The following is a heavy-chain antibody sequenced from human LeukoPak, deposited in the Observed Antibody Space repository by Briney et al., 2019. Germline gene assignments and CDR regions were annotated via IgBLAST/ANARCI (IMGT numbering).Heavy chain of an antibody. CDR3: TTDRVVVVPAAIRNDYYYYYMDV. V-gene: IGHV3-15*01. D-gene: IGHD2-2*01. Sequence: GGSLRLSCAASGFAFSNAWMSWVRQAPGKGLEWVGRIKSKTDGGTTDYAAPVKGRFTISRDDSKNTLYLQMNSLKTEDTAAYYCTTDRVVVVPAAIRNDYYYYYMDVWGKGTTVTVSS. CDR1: GFAFSNAW. CDR2: IKSKTDGGTT. J-gene: IGHJ6*03.